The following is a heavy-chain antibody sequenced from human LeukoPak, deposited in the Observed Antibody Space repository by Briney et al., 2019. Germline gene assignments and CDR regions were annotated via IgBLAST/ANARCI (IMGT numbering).Heavy chain of an antibody. V-gene: IGHV4-39*07. CDR1: GGSISSSSYY. D-gene: IGHD3-10*01. Sequence: KPSETLSLTCTVSGGSISSSSYYWGWIRQPPGKGLEWIGSIYYSGSTYYNPSLKSRVTISVDTSKNQFSLKLSSVTAADTAVYYCTLWFGEFKNWFDPWGQGTLVTVSS. J-gene: IGHJ5*02. CDR3: TLWFGEFKNWFDP. CDR2: IYYSGST.